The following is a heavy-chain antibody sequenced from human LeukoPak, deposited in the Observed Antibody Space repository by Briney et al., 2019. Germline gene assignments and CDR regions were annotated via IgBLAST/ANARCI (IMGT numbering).Heavy chain of an antibody. CDR2: VYPGDSDT. J-gene: IGHJ2*01. V-gene: IGHV5-51*01. CDR3: ASQSFYDSSDYMGGLWFFDL. D-gene: IGHD3-22*01. CDR1: GYSFISYW. Sequence: GESLKISCKASGYSFISYWIGWVRQMPGKGLEWMGIVYPGDSDTKYSPSFQGQVTISADKSINTAYLQWSSLKASDTAMYFCASQSFYDSSDYMGGLWFFDLWGRGTLVTVSS.